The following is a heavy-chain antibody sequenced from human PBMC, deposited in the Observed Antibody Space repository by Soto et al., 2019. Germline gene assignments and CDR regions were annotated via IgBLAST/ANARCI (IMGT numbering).Heavy chain of an antibody. V-gene: IGHV2-5*02. J-gene: IGHJ4*02. CDR1: GFSLNTTGVG. Sequence: QITLKESGPPQVKPTQTLTLTCTFSGFSLNTTGVGVGWIRQPPGKALEWLAIIYWDDDKRYSPSLRSRLTIPXDXXKNQVVLTMTNVDPVDTATYYCAHRAILCSGGSCYSHPFDYWGQGTLVTVSS. CDR3: AHRAILCSGGSCYSHPFDY. CDR2: IYWDDDK. D-gene: IGHD2-15*01.